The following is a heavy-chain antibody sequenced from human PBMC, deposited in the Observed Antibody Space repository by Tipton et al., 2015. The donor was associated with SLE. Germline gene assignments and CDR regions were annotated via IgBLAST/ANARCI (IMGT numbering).Heavy chain of an antibody. CDR2: INSDGLTT. D-gene: IGHD3-3*01. CDR3: ARGILRFLDWLPNSSWFVP. CDR1: GFILSAYW. J-gene: IGHJ5*02. Sequence: SLRLSCAASGFILSAYWMHWVRQSPGKGLEWVSRINSDGLTTYYADSVKGRFTISRDNANNTLYLQMNSLRDEDTAVYYCARGILRFLDWLPNSSWFVPWGQGTLVTVPS. V-gene: IGHV3-74*01.